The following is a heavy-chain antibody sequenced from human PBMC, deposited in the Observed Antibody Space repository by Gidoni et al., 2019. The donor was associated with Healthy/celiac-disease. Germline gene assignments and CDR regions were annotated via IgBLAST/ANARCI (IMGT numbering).Heavy chain of an antibody. V-gene: IGHV3-74*01. Sequence: EVQLVESGGGLVQPGGSLRLSCAASGFTCSSYWMHWVRQAPGKGLGWVSRINSDGRITSYADSGKGRFTISRDNAKNTLYLQMNSLRAEDTAVYYCARYFGDYDSSGYYYYYGMDVWGQGTTVTVSS. CDR1: GFTCSSYW. CDR2: INSDGRIT. D-gene: IGHD3-22*01. J-gene: IGHJ6*02. CDR3: ARYFGDYDSSGYYYYYGMDV.